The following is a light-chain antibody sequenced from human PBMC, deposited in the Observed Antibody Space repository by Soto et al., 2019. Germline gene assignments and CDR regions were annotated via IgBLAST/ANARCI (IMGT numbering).Light chain of an antibody. CDR2: NDN. CDR3: QSFDSTCRV. J-gene: IGLJ3*02. Sequence: NFMLTQPHSVSESPGKTVIISCTRSSGSIDSNYVQWFQKRPGSAPTTVIFNDNQRPSGVPARFSGSVDSSSNSASLTISVLKTEDEADYYCQSFDSTCRVFGGGTKLTVL. V-gene: IGLV6-57*04. CDR1: SGSIDSNY.